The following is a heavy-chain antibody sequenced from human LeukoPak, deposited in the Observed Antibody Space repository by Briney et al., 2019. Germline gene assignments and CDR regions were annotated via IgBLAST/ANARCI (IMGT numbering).Heavy chain of an antibody. J-gene: IGHJ4*02. Sequence: GGSLRLSCVASGFTLGKYWMSWVRQAPGKGLEWVANIKLDGSEKNYVDPVKGRFTISRDNTKNSLYLQMNSLRAEDTAVFYCARDQYDTWSRRGNFDSWGQGTLVIVSS. CDR2: IKLDGSEK. D-gene: IGHD3-3*01. CDR1: GFTLGKYW. CDR3: ARDQYDTWSRRGNFDS. V-gene: IGHV3-7*03.